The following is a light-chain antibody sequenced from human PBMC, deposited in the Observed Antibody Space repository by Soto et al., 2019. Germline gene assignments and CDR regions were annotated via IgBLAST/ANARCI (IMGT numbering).Light chain of an antibody. CDR3: QHYNNWPPWT. Sequence: EIVMTQSPATLSVSPGERATLSCRASQSVSTNLAWYQQKPGQVPRLLIYGASTRATGIPAGFSGSGSGTEFTLTISSLQSEDFAVYYCQHYNNWPPWTFGQGTKVEIK. CDR2: GAS. J-gene: IGKJ1*01. CDR1: QSVSTN. V-gene: IGKV3-15*01.